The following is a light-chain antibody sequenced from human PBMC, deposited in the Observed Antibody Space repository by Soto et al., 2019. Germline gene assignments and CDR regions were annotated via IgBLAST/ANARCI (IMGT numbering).Light chain of an antibody. J-gene: IGKJ2*02. Sequence: DIQMTQSPSTLSASVGDRVTITCRASQSISSWLAWYQQKPGKAPKLLIYKASSLESGVPSSFSGSGSGTEFTLTISSLQPDDFATYYCQHRGTFGQGTKLEIK. CDR1: QSISSW. V-gene: IGKV1-5*03. CDR2: KAS. CDR3: QHRGT.